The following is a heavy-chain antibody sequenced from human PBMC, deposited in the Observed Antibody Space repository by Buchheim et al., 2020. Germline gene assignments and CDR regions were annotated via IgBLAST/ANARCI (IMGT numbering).Heavy chain of an antibody. V-gene: IGHV4-39*01. CDR2: IYYSGST. D-gene: IGHD3-16*02. CDR3: ARRFYDYVWGSYREPYYFDY. CDR1: GGSISSSSYY. J-gene: IGHJ4*02. Sequence: QLQLQESGPGLVKPSETLSLTCTVSGGSISSSSYYWGWIRQPPGKGLEWIGSIYYSGSTYYNPSLKSRVTISVDTSKNQFSLKLSSVTAADTAVYYCARRFYDYVWGSYREPYYFDYWGQGTL.